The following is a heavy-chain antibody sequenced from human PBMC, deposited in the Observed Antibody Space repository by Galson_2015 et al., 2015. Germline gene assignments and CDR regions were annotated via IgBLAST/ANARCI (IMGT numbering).Heavy chain of an antibody. D-gene: IGHD3/OR15-3a*01. CDR3: ASGNYYDWTGYPAYYYGMDV. CDR2: INPSAGST. CDR1: GYTFTTYY. J-gene: IGHJ6*02. V-gene: IGHV1-46*01. Sequence: VMASCKTSGYTFTTYYIHWGRQAPGQGVVWLGIINPSAGSTTYAQTFLGRLTITRDTSTTKVSMKLRSLRSEDTAVYYCASGNYYDWTGYPAYYYGMDVWGQGTTVTVSS.